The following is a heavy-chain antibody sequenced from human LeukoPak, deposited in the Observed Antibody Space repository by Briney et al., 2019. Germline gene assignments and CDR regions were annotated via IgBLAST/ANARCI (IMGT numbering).Heavy chain of an antibody. V-gene: IGHV4-34*01. Sequence: SETLSLTCAVYGGSFSGYYWSWIRQPPGKGLEWIGEINHSGSTNYNPSLKSRVTISVDTSKNQFSLKLNSVTAADTAVYYCARSRAFNSGAFDPWGQGSLVTVSS. J-gene: IGHJ5*02. CDR2: INHSGST. D-gene: IGHD1-26*01. CDR1: GGSFSGYY. CDR3: ARSRAFNSGAFDP.